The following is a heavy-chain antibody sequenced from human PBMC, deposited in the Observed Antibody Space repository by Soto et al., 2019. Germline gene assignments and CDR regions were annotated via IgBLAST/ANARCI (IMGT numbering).Heavy chain of an antibody. Sequence: QVQLQQWGAGLLKPSETLSLTCAVYGGSFSGYYWSWIRQPPGKGLEWIGEINHSGSTNYNPSLKGRVTISVDTSKNQFSLKLSSVTAADTAVYYCARVTRYCSSTSCPSYYYYYGMDVWGQGTTVTVSS. D-gene: IGHD2-2*01. CDR2: INHSGST. CDR3: ARVTRYCSSTSCPSYYYYYGMDV. J-gene: IGHJ6*02. V-gene: IGHV4-34*01. CDR1: GGSFSGYY.